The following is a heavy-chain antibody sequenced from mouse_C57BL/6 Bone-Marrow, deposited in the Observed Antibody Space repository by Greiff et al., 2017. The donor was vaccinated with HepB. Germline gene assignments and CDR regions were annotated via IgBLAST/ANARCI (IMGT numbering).Heavy chain of an antibody. Sequence: QVHVKQSGAELVRPGASVKLSCKASGYTFTDYYINWVKQRPGQGLEWIARIYPGSGNTYYNEKFKGKATLTAEKSSSTAYMQLSSLTSEDSAVYFCARSGWFLFAYWGQGTLVTVSA. CDR2: IYPGSGNT. V-gene: IGHV1-76*01. D-gene: IGHD2-3*01. CDR3: ARSGWFLFAY. CDR1: GYTFTDYY. J-gene: IGHJ3*01.